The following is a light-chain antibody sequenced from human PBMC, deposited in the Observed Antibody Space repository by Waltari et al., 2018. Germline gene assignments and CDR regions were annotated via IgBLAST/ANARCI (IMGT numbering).Light chain of an antibody. Sequence: QSVLTQPPSASGTPGQRVTISCSGSSSNIGSNYVYWYQQLPGTAPKLLIYRNKQRPSGFPDRFSGSKSGTSASLAISGLRSEDEADYYCAAWDDSLSGLVFGGGTKLTVL. J-gene: IGLJ2*01. CDR3: AAWDDSLSGLV. CDR1: SSNIGSNY. V-gene: IGLV1-47*01. CDR2: RNK.